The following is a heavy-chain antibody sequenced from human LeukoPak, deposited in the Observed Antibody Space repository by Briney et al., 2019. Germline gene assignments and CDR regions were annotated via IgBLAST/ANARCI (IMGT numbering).Heavy chain of an antibody. J-gene: IGHJ4*02. D-gene: IGHD3-10*01. CDR1: GFTFSSYS. V-gene: IGHV3-21*04. CDR3: AKVSYHYYGLGSYVLDY. CDR2: ISSSSSYI. Sequence: PGGSLRLSCAASGFTFSSYSMNWVRQAPGKGLEWVSSISSSSSYIYYADSVKGRFTISRDNSKNTLYLQMNSLRAEDTAVYYCAKVSYHYYGLGSYVLDYWGQGTLVTVSS.